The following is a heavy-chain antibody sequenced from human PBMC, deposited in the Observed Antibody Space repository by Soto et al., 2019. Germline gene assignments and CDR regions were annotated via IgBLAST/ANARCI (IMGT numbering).Heavy chain of an antibody. CDR1: GGSISRGVDGSY. Sequence: QVQLQESGPGLVKPSQTLSLICIVSGGSISRGVDGSYWTWIRQHPGTGMEWSGYIYYTGTTYYNRSLQSRTTMSMGTSENHFSLELTSVTAADTAIYFIASGHDAYKVRYWCQGTLVTVSS. CDR2: IYYTGTT. J-gene: IGHJ4*02. CDR3: ASGHDAYKVRY. V-gene: IGHV4-31*03. D-gene: IGHD1-1*01.